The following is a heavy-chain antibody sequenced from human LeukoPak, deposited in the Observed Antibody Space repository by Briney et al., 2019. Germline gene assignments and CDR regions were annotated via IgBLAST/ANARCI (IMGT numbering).Heavy chain of an antibody. J-gene: IGHJ4*02. Sequence: SGFTFSSYSMNXVRQAPGKGLEGVSSISSSSSYIYYADSVKGRFTISRDNAKNSLYLQMNSLRAEDTAVYYCARDVRAVAAHFDYWGQGTLVTVSS. CDR2: ISSSSSYI. CDR1: GFTFSSYS. D-gene: IGHD6-19*01. CDR3: ARDVRAVAAHFDY. V-gene: IGHV3-21*01.